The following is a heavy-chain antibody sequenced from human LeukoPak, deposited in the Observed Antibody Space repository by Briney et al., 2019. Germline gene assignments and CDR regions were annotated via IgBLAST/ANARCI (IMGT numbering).Heavy chain of an antibody. CDR2: INHSGST. J-gene: IGHJ4*02. Sequence: SETLSLTCAVYGGSFSGYYWSWIRQPPGKELEWIGEINHSGSTNYNPSLKSRVTISVDTSKNQFSLKLSSVTAADTAVYYCARGGDYHGSGLTNDYWGQGTLVTVSS. CDR3: ARGGDYHGSGLTNDY. D-gene: IGHD3-10*01. CDR1: GGSFSGYY. V-gene: IGHV4-34*01.